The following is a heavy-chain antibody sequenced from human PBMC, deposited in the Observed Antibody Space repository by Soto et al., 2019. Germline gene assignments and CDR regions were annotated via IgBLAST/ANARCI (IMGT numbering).Heavy chain of an antibody. V-gene: IGHV3-30-3*01. CDR2: ISYDGSNK. CDR1: GFTFSSYA. D-gene: IGHD1-1*01. J-gene: IGHJ4*02. Sequence: LRLSCAASGFTFSSYAMHWVRQAPGKGLEWVAVISYDGSNKYYADSVKGRFTISRDNSKNTLYLQMNSLRAEDTAVYYCARDAQLERLPTDYWGQGTLVTVSS. CDR3: ARDAQLERLPTDY.